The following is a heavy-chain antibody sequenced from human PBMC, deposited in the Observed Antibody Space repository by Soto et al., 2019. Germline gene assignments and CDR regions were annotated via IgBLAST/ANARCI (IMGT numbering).Heavy chain of an antibody. V-gene: IGHV1-18*01. CDR1: GYTFTSYG. CDR2: ISAYNGNT. J-gene: IGHJ5*02. Sequence: ASVKVSCKASGYTFTSYGISWVRQAPGQGLEWMGWISAYNGNTNYAQKLQGRVTMTTDTSTSTAYMELSSLRSEDTAVYYCARDRVDNWFAPWGQGTLVTVSS. CDR3: ARDRVDNWFAP. D-gene: IGHD2-15*01.